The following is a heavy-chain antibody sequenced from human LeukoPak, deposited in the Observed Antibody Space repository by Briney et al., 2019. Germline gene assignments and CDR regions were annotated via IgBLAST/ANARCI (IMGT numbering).Heavy chain of an antibody. Sequence: QPGGSLRLSCAASGFTFSSYAMSWVRQAPGKGLEWVSAISGSGGSTYYADSVKGRFTISRDNSKNTLYLQMNSLRAEDTAVYYCAKDLRDEEVVGATRSDAFDIWGQGTMVTVSS. CDR3: AKDLRDEEVVGATRSDAFDI. CDR1: GFTFSSYA. D-gene: IGHD1-26*01. J-gene: IGHJ3*02. CDR2: ISGSGGST. V-gene: IGHV3-23*01.